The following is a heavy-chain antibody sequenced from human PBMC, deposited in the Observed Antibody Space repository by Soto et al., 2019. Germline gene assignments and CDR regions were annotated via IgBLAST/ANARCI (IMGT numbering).Heavy chain of an antibody. J-gene: IGHJ6*02. Sequence: PGGSLRLSCAASGFTFSGSAMHWVRQASGKGLEWVGRIRSKANSYATAYAASVKGRFTISRDDSKNTAYLQMNSLKTEDTAVYYCTRQGGGDFWSGYYTEREDYYYYYGVDVWGQGTTVTVSS. CDR2: IRSKANSYAT. D-gene: IGHD3-3*01. V-gene: IGHV3-73*01. CDR1: GFTFSGSA. CDR3: TRQGGGDFWSGYYTEREDYYYYYGVDV.